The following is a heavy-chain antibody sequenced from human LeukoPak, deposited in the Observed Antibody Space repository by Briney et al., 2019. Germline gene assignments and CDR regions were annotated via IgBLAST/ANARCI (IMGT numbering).Heavy chain of an antibody. CDR2: INHSGST. D-gene: IGHD3-9*01. CDR1: GGSFSGYY. J-gene: IGHJ6*02. Sequence: SETLSLTCAVYGGSFSGYYWSWIRQPPGKGLEWIGEINHSGSTNYNPSLKSRVTISVDTSKNQFSLKLSPVTAADTAVYYCARFYDNIYYYYGVDVWGQGTTVTVSS. V-gene: IGHV4-34*01. CDR3: ARFYDNIYYYYGVDV.